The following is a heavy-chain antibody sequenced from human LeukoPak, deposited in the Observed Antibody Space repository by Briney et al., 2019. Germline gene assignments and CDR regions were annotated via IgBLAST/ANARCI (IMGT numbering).Heavy chain of an antibody. V-gene: IGHV3-23*01. CDR3: AKDVRVGVSLDAFHI. D-gene: IGHD3-10*02. CDR1: GFTFSNYA. Sequence: GGSLRLSCAASGFTFSNYAMSWVRQAPGKWLEWVSSLSGSGGSTYYADSVKGRFTISRDNSRNTLYLQMNSLRAEDTALYYCAKDVRVGVSLDAFHIWGQGTVVTVSS. J-gene: IGHJ3*02. CDR2: LSGSGGST.